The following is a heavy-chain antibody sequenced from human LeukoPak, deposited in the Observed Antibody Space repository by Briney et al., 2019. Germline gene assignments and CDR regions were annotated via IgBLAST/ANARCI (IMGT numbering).Heavy chain of an antibody. V-gene: IGHV3-33*08. CDR3: ARGSGYNYGNFDY. CDR2: IWHDGNNK. CDR1: GFTFSSYG. Sequence: QPGGSLRLSCAASGFTFSSYGMHWVRQAPGKGLEWVAAIWHDGNNKYYADSVKGRFSISRDNSKNTLDLQMNSLRAEDTAVYYCARGSGYNYGNFDYWGQGTLVTVSS. J-gene: IGHJ4*02. D-gene: IGHD5-18*01.